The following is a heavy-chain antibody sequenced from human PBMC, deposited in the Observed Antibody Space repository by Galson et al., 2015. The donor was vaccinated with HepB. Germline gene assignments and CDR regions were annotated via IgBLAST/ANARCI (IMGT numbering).Heavy chain of an antibody. D-gene: IGHD6-19*01. V-gene: IGHV3-23*01. Sequence: SLRLSCAASGFTFSSSAMSWVRQAPGKGLEWVSTINDSGGTTYYADSAKGRFTISRDNSKNTLYLQMNRLRAEDTAVYYCAKSTSGWDYFDFWGQGTLVTVSS. CDR1: GFTFSSSA. CDR2: INDSGGTT. J-gene: IGHJ4*02. CDR3: AKSTSGWDYFDF.